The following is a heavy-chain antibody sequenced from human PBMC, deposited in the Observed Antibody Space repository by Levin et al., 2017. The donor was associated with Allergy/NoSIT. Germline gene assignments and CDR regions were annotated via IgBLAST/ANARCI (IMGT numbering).Heavy chain of an antibody. CDR3: AREGSCSSTSCYNYYGMDV. Sequence: ESLKISCTVSGGSISSYYWSWIRQPPGKGLEWIGYIYYSGSTNYNPSLKSRVTISVDTSKNQFSLKLSSVTAADTAVYYCAREGSCSSTSCYNYYGMDVWGQGTTVTVSS. J-gene: IGHJ6*02. V-gene: IGHV4-59*01. CDR1: GGSISSYY. D-gene: IGHD2-2*02. CDR2: IYYSGST.